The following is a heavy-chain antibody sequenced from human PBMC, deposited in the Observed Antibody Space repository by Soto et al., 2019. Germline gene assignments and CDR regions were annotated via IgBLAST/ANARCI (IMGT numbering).Heavy chain of an antibody. CDR1: GFTFSSYA. J-gene: IGHJ3*02. V-gene: IGHV3-30-3*01. CDR2: ISYDGSNK. CDR3: ARDDGSRHAFDI. Sequence: GGSLRLSCAASGFTFSSYAMHWVRQAPGKGLEWVAVISYDGSNKYYADSVKGRFTISRDNSKNTLYLQMNSLRAEDTAVYYCARDDGSRHAFDIWGQGTMVTVSS.